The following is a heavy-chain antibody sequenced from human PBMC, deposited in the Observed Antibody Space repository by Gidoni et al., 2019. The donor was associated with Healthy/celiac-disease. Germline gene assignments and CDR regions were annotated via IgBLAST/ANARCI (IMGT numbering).Heavy chain of an antibody. D-gene: IGHD2-2*01. CDR2: IYHSGST. CDR1: GGSISSSNW. V-gene: IGHV4-4*02. CDR3: AAIYGGYCSSTSCSQIDY. J-gene: IGHJ4*02. Sequence: QVQLQESGPGLVTPSGTLSLTCAVAGGSISSSNWWSWVRQPPGKGLEWIGEIYHSGSTTYNPSLKSRVTISVDKSKNQCSLKLSSVTAADTAVYYCAAIYGGYCSSTSCSQIDYWGQGTLVTVSS.